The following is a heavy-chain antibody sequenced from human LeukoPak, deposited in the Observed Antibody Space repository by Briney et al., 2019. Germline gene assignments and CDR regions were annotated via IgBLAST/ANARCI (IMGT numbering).Heavy chain of an antibody. D-gene: IGHD3-10*01. Sequence: GGFLRLSCAASVFTFSSYSMNWVRQAPGKGLEWVSSISSSSSYIYYADSVKGRFTNPRDNAKNSLSLQMNSLRAEDTAVYYCARDLRLYYYGSGSRSPPGYWGQGTLVTVSS. CDR3: ARDLRLYYYGSGSRSPPGY. CDR1: VFTFSSYS. J-gene: IGHJ4*02. CDR2: ISSSSSYI. V-gene: IGHV3-21*01.